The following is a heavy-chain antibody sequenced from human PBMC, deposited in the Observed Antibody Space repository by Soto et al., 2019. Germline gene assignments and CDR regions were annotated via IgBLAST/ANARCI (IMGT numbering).Heavy chain of an antibody. J-gene: IGHJ4*02. Sequence: SETLSLTCAVSGYSISSSNWWGWIRQPPGKGLEWIGYIYYSGTTYYNPSLKSRVTMSVDTSKNQFSLKLTSVTAVDTAVYYCAIREIQGHIDYWGQGTLVTVSS. D-gene: IGHD1-26*01. CDR3: AIREIQGHIDY. CDR1: GYSISSSNW. CDR2: IYYSGTT. V-gene: IGHV4-28*01.